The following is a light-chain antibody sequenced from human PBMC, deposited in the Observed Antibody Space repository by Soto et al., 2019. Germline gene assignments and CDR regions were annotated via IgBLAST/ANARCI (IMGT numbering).Light chain of an antibody. J-gene: IGLJ3*02. CDR1: SSNIGAGYD. V-gene: IGLV1-40*01. Sequence: QSVLTQPPSVSGAPGQTITISCTGSSSNIGAGYDVHWYQQLPGRAPKLLIYGNNNRPSGVPDRFSGSKSGTSVSLAITGLRAEDEADYYCSSYTRSSTLVVFGGGTKLTVL. CDR3: SSYTRSSTLVV. CDR2: GNN.